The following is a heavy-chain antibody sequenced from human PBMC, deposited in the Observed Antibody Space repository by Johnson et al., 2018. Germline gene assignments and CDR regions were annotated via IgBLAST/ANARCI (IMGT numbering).Heavy chain of an antibody. V-gene: IGHV3-33*01. CDR1: GFTFKNYG. D-gene: IGHD1-26*01. J-gene: IGHJ6*02. CDR2: IWYDGSNK. Sequence: QVQLVESGGGVVQPGRSLRLSCAASGFTFKNYGMFWVRQAPGKGLEWVAVIWYDGSNKYYADSVKGRFTISRDNSKNTLYLQMNSLKTEDTAVYYCTTVSWELRYGSDVWGQGTTVTVSS. CDR3: TTVSWELRYGSDV.